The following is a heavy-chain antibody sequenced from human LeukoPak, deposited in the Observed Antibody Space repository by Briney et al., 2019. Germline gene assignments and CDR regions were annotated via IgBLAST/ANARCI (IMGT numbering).Heavy chain of an antibody. CDR3: ARHVAFGEPADWFDP. CDR2: IYYSGST. V-gene: IGHV4-39*01. CDR1: GGSISSSSYY. J-gene: IGHJ5*02. Sequence: ASQTLSLTCTVSGGSISSSSYYWGWIRQPPGKGLEWIGSIYYSGSTYYNPSLKSRVTISVDTSKNQFSLKLSSVTAADTAVYYCARHVAFGEPADWFDPWGQGTLVTVSS. D-gene: IGHD3-10*01.